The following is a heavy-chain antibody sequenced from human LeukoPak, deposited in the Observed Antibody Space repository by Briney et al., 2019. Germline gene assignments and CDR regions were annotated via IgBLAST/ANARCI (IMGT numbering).Heavy chain of an antibody. V-gene: IGHV3-49*03. CDR3: SRGAAAGITGWFDP. CDR1: GFTFGDYT. D-gene: IGHD6-13*01. CDR2: IRTKAFGGTP. Sequence: GGSLRLSCTTSGFTFGDYTMSWFRQAPGKGLEWVGFIRTKAFGGTPEYAASVKGRFTISRADSTSIAYLQMNSLKTEDTAGYYCSRGAAAGITGWFDPWGQGTLVTVSS. J-gene: IGHJ5*02.